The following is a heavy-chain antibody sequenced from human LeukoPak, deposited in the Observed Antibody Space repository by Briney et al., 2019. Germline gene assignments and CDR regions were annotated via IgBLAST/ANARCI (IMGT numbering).Heavy chain of an antibody. J-gene: IGHJ4*02. CDR1: GGSISSYY. CDR2: IYPSGST. D-gene: IGHD3-10*01. Sequence: SETLSLTCSVSGGSISSYYWSWIRQPAGKGLEYIGRIYPSGSTNYNPSLKSRVTMSVDTSKNQFSLRLTSVTAADTAVYYCAGEGYNAYWGQGTLVTVSS. V-gene: IGHV4-4*07. CDR3: AGEGYNAY.